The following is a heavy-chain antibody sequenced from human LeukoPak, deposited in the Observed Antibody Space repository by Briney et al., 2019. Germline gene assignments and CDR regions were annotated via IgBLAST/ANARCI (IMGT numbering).Heavy chain of an antibody. CDR3: ARDKSSKPDAFDI. J-gene: IGHJ3*02. CDR1: GFPFSRYS. V-gene: IGHV3-21*01. CDR2: ISSSSSYI. Sequence: PGGSLILSFAASGFPFSRYSMNWVRQAPGKGVEWVSSISSSSSYIYYADSVKGRFTISRDNAKNSLYLQMNSLRAEDTAVYYCARDKSSKPDAFDIWGQGTMVTVSS. D-gene: IGHD6-6*01.